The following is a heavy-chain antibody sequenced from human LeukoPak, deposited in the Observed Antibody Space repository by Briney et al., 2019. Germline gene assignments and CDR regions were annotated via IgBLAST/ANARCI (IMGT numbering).Heavy chain of an antibody. CDR3: ARDKGGSGQFDP. CDR2: IYYSGST. J-gene: IGHJ5*02. Sequence: KPSETLSLTCTVSGGSISSGGYYWNWIRQHPGKGLEWIGYIYYSGSTYYNSSLKSRVTISVDTSKNQFSLKLSSVTAADTAVYYCARDKGGSGQFDPWGQGTLVTVSS. CDR1: GGSISSGGYY. D-gene: IGHD2-15*01. V-gene: IGHV4-31*03.